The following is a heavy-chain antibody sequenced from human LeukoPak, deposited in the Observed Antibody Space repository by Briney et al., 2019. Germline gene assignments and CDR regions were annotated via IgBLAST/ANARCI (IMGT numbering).Heavy chain of an antibody. J-gene: IGHJ4*02. CDR3: ARSILRYYYNASGYYPYYFDY. Sequence: SETLSLTCTVSGGSFSSSSYYWGWIRQPPGRGLEWIGSTYYRGSNYHNSSLKGRVTMSIDTSKNQFSLRLSSVTAADTAVYYCARSILRYYYNASGYYPYYFDYWGQGVLVTVSS. D-gene: IGHD3-22*01. V-gene: IGHV4-39*07. CDR2: TYYRGSN. CDR1: GGSFSSSSYY.